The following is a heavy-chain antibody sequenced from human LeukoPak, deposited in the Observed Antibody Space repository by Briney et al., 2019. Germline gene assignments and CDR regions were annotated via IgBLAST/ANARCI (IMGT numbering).Heavy chain of an antibody. CDR3: AKGLERKSRLDS. CDR2: IRNSDDTT. Sequence: GESLRLSCAASGFTFNTYTMYWVRQAPGKGLEWVSGIRNSDDTTYYADSVKGRFTISRDNSKNTLFLQMNSLRAEDTALYYCAKGLERKSRLDSWGQGTLVTVSS. CDR1: GFTFNTYT. V-gene: IGHV3-23*01. D-gene: IGHD1-1*01. J-gene: IGHJ4*02.